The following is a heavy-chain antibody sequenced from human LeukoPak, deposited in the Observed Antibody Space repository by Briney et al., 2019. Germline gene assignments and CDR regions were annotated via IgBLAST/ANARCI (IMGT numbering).Heavy chain of an antibody. CDR2: ISHTGST. CDR3: ARLGVYNRSHRAFDI. V-gene: IGHV4-4*02. J-gene: IGHJ3*02. D-gene: IGHD1-14*01. Sequence: PSETLSLTCAISGGSLDSSGWWTWVRQPPGKGLEWVGEISHTGSTKFNPSLQSRVIISGDMSKNQFSLNLTSVTAADTAVYFCARLGVYNRSHRAFDIWGHGTMVTVSS. CDR1: GGSLDSSGW.